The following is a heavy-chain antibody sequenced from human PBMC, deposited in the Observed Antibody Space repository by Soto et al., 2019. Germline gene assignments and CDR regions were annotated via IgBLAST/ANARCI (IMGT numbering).Heavy chain of an antibody. J-gene: IGHJ6*02. CDR2: IKSKTDGGTT. CDR1: GFTFSNAW. D-gene: IGHD2-2*01. Sequence: GGSLRLSCAASGFTFSNAWMNWVRQAPGKGLEWVGRIKSKTDGGTTDYAAPVKGRFTISRDDSKNTLYLQMNSLKTEDTAVYYCTTAVGGPAAMGYYYYYGMDVWGQGTTVTVSS. CDR3: TTAVGGPAAMGYYYYYGMDV. V-gene: IGHV3-15*07.